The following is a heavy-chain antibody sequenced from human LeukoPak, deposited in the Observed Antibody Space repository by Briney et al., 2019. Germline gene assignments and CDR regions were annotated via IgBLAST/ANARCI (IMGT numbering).Heavy chain of an antibody. D-gene: IGHD6-13*01. J-gene: IGHJ5*02. CDR2: IYYSGST. Sequence: SETLSLTCTVSGGSISSGGYYWSWIRQHPGKGLEWIGYIYYSGSTYFNPSLESRVTISVDTSKNQFSLKLSSVTAADTAVYYCGRGRSGIAAGELWFDPWGQGTLVTVSS. CDR3: GRGRSGIAAGELWFDP. CDR1: GGSISSGGYY. V-gene: IGHV4-31*03.